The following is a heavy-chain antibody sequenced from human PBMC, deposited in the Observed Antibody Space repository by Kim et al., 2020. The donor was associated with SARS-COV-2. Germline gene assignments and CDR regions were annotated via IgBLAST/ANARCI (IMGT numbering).Heavy chain of an antibody. CDR1: GYTFTSYA. Sequence: ASVKVSCKASGYTFTSYAMNWVRQAPGQGLEWMGWINTNTGNPTYAQGFTGRFVFSLDTSVSTAYLQISSLKAEDTAVYYCANHDYGDYGGGFDPWGQGTLVTVSS. D-gene: IGHD4-17*01. V-gene: IGHV7-4-1*02. J-gene: IGHJ5*02. CDR2: INTNTGNP. CDR3: ANHDYGDYGGGFDP.